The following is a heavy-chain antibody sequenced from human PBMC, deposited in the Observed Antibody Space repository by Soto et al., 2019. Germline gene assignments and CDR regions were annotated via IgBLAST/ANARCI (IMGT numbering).Heavy chain of an antibody. Sequence: QVQLVESGGGVVQPGRSLRLSCVASGFTFSSHGIHWVRQAPGKGLEWVAVIWYDGSDKYYADSVKGRFTISRDNSKSTLYLQMNSVRLEDTAVYYCARGGGHMFYYFDYWGQGTLVTVSS. CDR1: GFTFSSHG. V-gene: IGHV3-33*01. D-gene: IGHD5-18*01. CDR2: IWYDGSDK. J-gene: IGHJ4*02. CDR3: ARGGGHMFYYFDY.